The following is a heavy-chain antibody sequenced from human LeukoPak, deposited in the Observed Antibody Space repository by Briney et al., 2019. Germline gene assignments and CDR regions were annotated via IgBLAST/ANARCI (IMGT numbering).Heavy chain of an antibody. CDR3: ARGVVAAAGKVGWFDP. Sequence: SETLSLTCTVSGGSISSSSYYWGWIRQPPGKGLEWIGSIYYSGSTYYNPSLKSRVTISVDRSKNQFSLKLSSVTAADTAVYYCARGVVAAAGKVGWFDPWGQGTLVTVSS. CDR2: IYYSGST. J-gene: IGHJ5*02. CDR1: GGSISSSSYY. V-gene: IGHV4-39*07. D-gene: IGHD6-13*01.